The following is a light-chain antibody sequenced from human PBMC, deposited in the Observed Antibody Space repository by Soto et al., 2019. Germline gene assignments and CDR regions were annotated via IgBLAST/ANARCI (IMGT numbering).Light chain of an antibody. CDR2: GAS. V-gene: IGKV3-15*01. Sequence: EIVMTQSPATLSVSPGERATLSCRASQSVSSNLAWYQQKPGQAPRLLIYGASTRATGIPARFSGSWSGTEFTLTFSSLQSEDFAVYYCQQYNNWPRTFGQGTKVEIK. J-gene: IGKJ1*01. CDR3: QQYNNWPRT. CDR1: QSVSSN.